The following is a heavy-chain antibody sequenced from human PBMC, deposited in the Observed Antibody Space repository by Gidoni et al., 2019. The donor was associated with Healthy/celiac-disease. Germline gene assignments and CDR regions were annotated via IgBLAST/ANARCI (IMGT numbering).Heavy chain of an antibody. D-gene: IGHD2-15*01. CDR1: GFTFRSYG. CDR3: AKYSRILQMYGMDV. Sequence: QVQLVESGGGVVQPGRSLRLSFAASGFTFRSYGMHWVRQAPGKGLEWVAVISYDGSNKYDADSVKGRITISRDNSKNTLYLQMNSLRAEDKAVYYCAKYSRILQMYGMDVWGQGTTVTVSS. CDR2: ISYDGSNK. V-gene: IGHV3-30*18. J-gene: IGHJ6*02.